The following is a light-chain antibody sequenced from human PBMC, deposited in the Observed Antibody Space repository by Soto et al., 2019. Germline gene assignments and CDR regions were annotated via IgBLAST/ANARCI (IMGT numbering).Light chain of an antibody. CDR2: GIS. CDR1: QTIGRN. Sequence: EIVMTQSPDTLSLSPGETATLSCRASQTIGRNYLAWYQQKPGQVPRLLIYGISTRATDIPARFSGSGSGTEFTLTISSLQSEDFAVYYCQKYTQWPITFGQGTRLEIK. V-gene: IGKV3-15*01. J-gene: IGKJ5*01. CDR3: QKYTQWPIT.